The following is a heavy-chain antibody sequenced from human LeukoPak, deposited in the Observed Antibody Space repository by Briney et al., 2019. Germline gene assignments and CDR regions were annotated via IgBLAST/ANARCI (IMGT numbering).Heavy chain of an antibody. D-gene: IGHD2-15*01. CDR3: AKGRGYCTGGSCYSGY. CDR2: ISGSDGST. V-gene: IGHV3-23*01. J-gene: IGHJ4*02. CDR1: GFTFSSYA. Sequence: GGSLRLSCAAPGFTFSSYAMSWVRQAPGKGLEWVSTISGSDGSTYYADSVKGRFTISRDNSKNTLYLQMNSLRVEDTAIYYCAKGRGYCTGGSCYSGYWGQGTLVTVSS.